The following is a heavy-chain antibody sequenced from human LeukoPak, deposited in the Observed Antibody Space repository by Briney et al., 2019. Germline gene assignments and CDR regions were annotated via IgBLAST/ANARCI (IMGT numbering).Heavy chain of an antibody. Sequence: SETLSLTCTVSGGSISSYYWSWIRQPPGKGLEWIGYIYTSGSTNYNPSLKSRVTISVDTSKNQFSLKLSSVTAADTAVYYCARRGDYGDFDYWGQGTLVTVSP. J-gene: IGHJ4*02. CDR3: ARRGDYGDFDY. D-gene: IGHD4-17*01. CDR1: GGSISSYY. V-gene: IGHV4-4*09. CDR2: IYTSGST.